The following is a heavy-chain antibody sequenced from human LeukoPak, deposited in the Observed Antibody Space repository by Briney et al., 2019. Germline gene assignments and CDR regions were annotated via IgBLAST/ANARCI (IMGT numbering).Heavy chain of an antibody. CDR2: IYYSGST. V-gene: IGHV4-59*01. D-gene: IGHD5-12*01. CDR1: GGSISSYY. CDR3: ARSHSGYDLAYWYYYYMDV. Sequence: SETLSLTCTVSGGSISSYYWSWIRQPPGKGLEWIGYIYYSGSTNYNPSLKSRVTISVDTSKNQFSLKLSSVTAADTAVYYCARSHSGYDLAYWYYYYMDVWGKGTTVTVSS. J-gene: IGHJ6*03.